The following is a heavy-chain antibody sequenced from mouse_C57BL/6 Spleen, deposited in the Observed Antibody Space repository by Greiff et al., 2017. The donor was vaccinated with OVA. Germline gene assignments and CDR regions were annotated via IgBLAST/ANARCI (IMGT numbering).Heavy chain of an antibody. Sequence: VHLVESGPELVKPGASVKISCKASGYAFRSSWMNWVKQRPGKGLEWIGRIYPGDGDTNSNGKFKVKVTRTADRSSSAAYMQLSSMTSEDSAVYFCERSGSNYLYDAMDYWGQGTSVTVSS. J-gene: IGHJ4*01. V-gene: IGHV1-82*01. CDR3: ERSGSNYLYDAMDY. CDR1: GYAFRSSW. CDR2: IYPGDGDT. D-gene: IGHD2-5*01.